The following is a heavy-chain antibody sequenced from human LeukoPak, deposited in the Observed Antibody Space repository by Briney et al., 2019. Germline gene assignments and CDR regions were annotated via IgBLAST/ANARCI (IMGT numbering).Heavy chain of an antibody. J-gene: IGHJ4*02. Sequence: SETLSLTCTVYGGSLSHYFWSWIQQPPGKGLEWIGYIFTSGNTNYNPSLKTRVTISIDTSKSQFSLRLSSVTAADTAVYYCGRHELAAAPFDYWGQGTLVAVSS. CDR1: GGSLSHYF. CDR3: GRHELAAAPFDY. D-gene: IGHD6-13*01. V-gene: IGHV4-4*09. CDR2: IFTSGNT.